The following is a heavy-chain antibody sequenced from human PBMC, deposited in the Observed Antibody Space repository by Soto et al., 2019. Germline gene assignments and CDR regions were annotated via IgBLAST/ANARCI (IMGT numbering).Heavy chain of an antibody. CDR3: AREREVTMIVGHDAFDI. V-gene: IGHV4-59*01. J-gene: IGHJ3*02. CDR1: GGSISSYY. D-gene: IGHD3-22*01. Sequence: SETLSLTCTVSGGSISSYYWSWIRQPPGKGLEWIGYIYYSGSTNYTPSLKSRVTISVDTSKNQFSLKLSSVTAADTAVYYCAREREVTMIVGHDAFDIWGQGTMVTVSS. CDR2: IYYSGST.